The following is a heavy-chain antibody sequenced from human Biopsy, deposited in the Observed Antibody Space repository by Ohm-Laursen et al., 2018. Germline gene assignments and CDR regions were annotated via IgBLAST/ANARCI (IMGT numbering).Heavy chain of an antibody. D-gene: IGHD2-8*01. CDR2: IKHSGST. V-gene: IGHV4-34*01. J-gene: IGHJ6*02. Sequence: SDTLSLTYAVYVGSFSGYYWSWIRQPPGKGLEWIGEIKHSGSTNYNPSLKSRVTISVDTSKNQFSLKLSSVTAADTAVYYCARGMRYCTNAVCYKSGSGSYYRYYYGMDVWGQGTTVTVSS. CDR1: VGSFSGYY. CDR3: ARGMRYCTNAVCYKSGSGSYYRYYYGMDV.